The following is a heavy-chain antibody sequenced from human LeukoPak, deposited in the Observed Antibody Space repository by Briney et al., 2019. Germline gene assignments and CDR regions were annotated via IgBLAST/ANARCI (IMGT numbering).Heavy chain of an antibody. J-gene: IGHJ4*02. CDR3: AREKSGSNAAFDY. D-gene: IGHD1-26*01. CDR1: GFTFSGSA. CDR2: IRSKANSYAT. V-gene: IGHV3-73*01. Sequence: GGSLRLSCAASGFTFSGSAMHWVRQASGKGLEWVGRIRSKANSYATAYAASVKGRFTISRDDSKNTAYLQMNSLKTEDTAVYYCAREKSGSNAAFDYWGQGTLVTVSS.